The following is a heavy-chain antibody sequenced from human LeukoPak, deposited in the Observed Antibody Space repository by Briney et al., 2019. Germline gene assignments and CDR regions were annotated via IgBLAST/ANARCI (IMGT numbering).Heavy chain of an antibody. J-gene: IGHJ3*02. CDR2: IYTSGST. CDR3: ARDHGCSGGSYYSFVHHDAFDI. D-gene: IGHD2-15*01. Sequence: SETLSLTCTVSGGSISSYYWSWIRQPAGKGLEWIVRIYTSGSTNYNPSLKSRVTMSVDTSKNQFSLKLSSVTAADTAVYYCARDHGCSGGSYYSFVHHDAFDIWGQGTMVTVSS. CDR1: GGSISSYY. V-gene: IGHV4-4*07.